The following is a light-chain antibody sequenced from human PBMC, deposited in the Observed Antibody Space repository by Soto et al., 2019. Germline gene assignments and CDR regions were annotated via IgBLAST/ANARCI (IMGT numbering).Light chain of an antibody. CDR1: SSVVGSYNL. Sequence: QSALTQPASVSGSPGQSITISCTGTSSVVGSYNLVSWYQQHPGKAPKLMIYEVSKRPSGVSNRFSGSKSGNTASLTISGLQAEDEADYYCCSYAGSSTLFFGTGTKVTVL. CDR2: EVS. J-gene: IGLJ1*01. CDR3: CSYAGSSTLF. V-gene: IGLV2-23*02.